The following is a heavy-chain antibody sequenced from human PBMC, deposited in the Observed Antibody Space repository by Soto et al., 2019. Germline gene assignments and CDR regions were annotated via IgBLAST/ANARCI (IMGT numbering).Heavy chain of an antibody. Sequence: QVQLVESGGGVVQPGRSLRLSCAASGFTFSSYGMHWVRQAPGKGLEWVAVIWYDGSNKYYADSVKGRFTISRDNSKNTLYLQMNILRAEDTAVYYCAREQQQLVYNWFDPWGQGTLGTVSS. J-gene: IGHJ5*02. CDR2: IWYDGSNK. D-gene: IGHD6-13*01. CDR3: AREQQQLVYNWFDP. CDR1: GFTFSSYG. V-gene: IGHV3-33*01.